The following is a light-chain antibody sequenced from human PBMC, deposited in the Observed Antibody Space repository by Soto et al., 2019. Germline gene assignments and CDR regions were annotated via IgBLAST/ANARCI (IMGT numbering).Light chain of an antibody. J-gene: IGLJ2*01. CDR2: EVS. V-gene: IGLV2-8*01. CDR1: SSDVGGYNY. Sequence: QSVLTQPPSASGSPGQSVTISCTGTSSDVGGYNYVSWYQQHPGEAPKLMIYEVSKRPSGVPDRFSGSKSGNTASLTVSGLQAEDEADYYCSSYAGSNKLVFGGGTKVTVL. CDR3: SSYAGSNKLV.